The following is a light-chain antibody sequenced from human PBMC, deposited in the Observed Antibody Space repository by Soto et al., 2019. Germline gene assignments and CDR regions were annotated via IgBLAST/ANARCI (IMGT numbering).Light chain of an antibody. Sequence: DIQMTQSPSTLSASVGDRVTITCRASQSISCWLAWYQQKPGKAPKLLIYKASSLESGVPSRFSGSGSGTEFTLTISSLQPDDFATYYCQQYNSYPMYTFGQGTKVDIK. CDR1: QSISCW. J-gene: IGKJ2*01. CDR2: KAS. V-gene: IGKV1-5*03. CDR3: QQYNSYPMYT.